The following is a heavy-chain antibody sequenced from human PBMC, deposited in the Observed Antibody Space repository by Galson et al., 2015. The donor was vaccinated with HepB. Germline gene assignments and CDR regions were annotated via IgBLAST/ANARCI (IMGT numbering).Heavy chain of an antibody. Sequence: SLRLSCAASGFSFSSYAMSWFRQAPGKGLEFVSGIIESGGTAYYADSVRGRFTISRDNSKDMLYLQMNSLRAEDTAIYYCAKDYPPGAHHMPQPWRRGALVTVPS. CDR1: GFSFSSYA. J-gene: IGHJ5*02. V-gene: IGHV3-23*01. D-gene: IGHD1-14*01. CDR2: IIESGGTA. CDR3: AKDYPPGAHHMPQP.